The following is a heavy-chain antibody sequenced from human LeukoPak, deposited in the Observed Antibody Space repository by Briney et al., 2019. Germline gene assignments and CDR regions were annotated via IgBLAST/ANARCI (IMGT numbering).Heavy chain of an antibody. V-gene: IGHV4-34*01. CDR3: ARVASSGWYGDYYYGMDV. J-gene: IGHJ6*02. Sequence: NPSETLSLTCAVYGGSFSGYYWSWIRQPPGKGLEWIGEINHSGSTKYNPSLKSRVTISVDTSKNQFSLKLSSVTAADTAVYYCARVASSGWYGDYYYGMDVWGQGTTVTVSS. CDR2: INHSGST. D-gene: IGHD6-19*01. CDR1: GGSFSGYY.